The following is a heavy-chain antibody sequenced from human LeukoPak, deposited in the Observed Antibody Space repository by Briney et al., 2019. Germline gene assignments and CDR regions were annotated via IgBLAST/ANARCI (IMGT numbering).Heavy chain of an antibody. CDR1: GGSFSGYY. CDR2: INHSGST. J-gene: IGHJ4*02. Sequence: SETPSLTCAVYGGSFSGYYWSWIRQPPGKGLEWIGEINHSGSTNYNPSLKSRVTISVDTSKNQFSLKLSSVTAADTAVYYCAREEPVGATPFDYWGQGTLVTVSS. D-gene: IGHD1-26*01. CDR3: AREEPVGATPFDY. V-gene: IGHV4-34*01.